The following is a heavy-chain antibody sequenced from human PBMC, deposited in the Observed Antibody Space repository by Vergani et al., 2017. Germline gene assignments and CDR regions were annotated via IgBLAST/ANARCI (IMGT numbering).Heavy chain of an antibody. D-gene: IGHD4-23*01. V-gene: IGHV4-61*02. Sequence: QVQLQESGPGLVKPSQTLSLTCTVSGASINNDFYYWHWIRQPAGKGLEWIGRIYVSGITDYNSSLQSPVSMSVDTSKNQFSLTLTSVTAADTAVYYCARDNKQLRQRAFDLWGQGTMVTVSS. CDR1: GASINNDFYY. J-gene: IGHJ3*01. CDR3: ARDNKQLRQRAFDL. CDR2: IYVSGIT.